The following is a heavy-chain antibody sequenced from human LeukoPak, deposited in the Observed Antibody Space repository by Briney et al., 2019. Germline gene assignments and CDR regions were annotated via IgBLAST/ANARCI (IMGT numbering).Heavy chain of an antibody. CDR2: INHSGSA. J-gene: IGHJ4*02. CDR3: ARGGVATD. Sequence: PSETLSLTCAVYGGSFSGYYWSWIRQPPGKGLEWIGEINHSGSANYNPSLKSRVTISVDTSKNQFSLKLSSVTAADTAVYYCARGGVATDWGQGTLVTVSS. V-gene: IGHV4-34*01. D-gene: IGHD5-12*01. CDR1: GGSFSGYY.